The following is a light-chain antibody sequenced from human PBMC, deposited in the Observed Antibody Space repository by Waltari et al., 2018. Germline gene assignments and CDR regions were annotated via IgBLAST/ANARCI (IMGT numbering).Light chain of an antibody. CDR3: QQLHSYPRT. J-gene: IGKJ4*01. Sequence: PSFLSASVGDRVTITCRASQGIGSYLAWYQQKPGKAPTLLIYAASTLQSGVPSRFSGSYSGTEFTLTISSLQPEDFASYFCQQLHSYPRTFGGGTKMEI. CDR2: AAS. CDR1: QGIGSY. V-gene: IGKV1-9*01.